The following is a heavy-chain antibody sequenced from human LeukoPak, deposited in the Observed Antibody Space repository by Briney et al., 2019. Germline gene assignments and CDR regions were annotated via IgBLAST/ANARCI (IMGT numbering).Heavy chain of an antibody. CDR2: VSAGSTTTI. CDR1: GFTFSSFA. CDR3: ARRGYTSAWDF. D-gene: IGHD3-16*02. Sequence: PGGSLRLSCAASGFTFSSFAMNWVRQAPGKGLEWLSYVSAGSTTTIYYADSVKGRFTISRDNAKHSLYLQMHSLRDEDTAVYYCARRGYTSAWDFWGQGTLVTVSS. V-gene: IGHV3-48*02. J-gene: IGHJ4*02.